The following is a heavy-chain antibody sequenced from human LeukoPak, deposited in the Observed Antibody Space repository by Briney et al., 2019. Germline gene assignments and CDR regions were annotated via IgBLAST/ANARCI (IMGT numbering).Heavy chain of an antibody. CDR1: GGSFSGYY. CDR3: ARGIREKWFDP. CDR2: INHRGST. J-gene: IGHJ5*02. V-gene: IGHV4-34*01. D-gene: IGHD2-2*02. Sequence: PSETLSLTCAVYGGSFSGYYWRWIHQPPGKGLEWIGEINHRGSTNYNPSLKSRLTMSVDTSKKQFSLNLSSVTAADTAVYYCARGIREKWFDPWGQGSLVTVSS.